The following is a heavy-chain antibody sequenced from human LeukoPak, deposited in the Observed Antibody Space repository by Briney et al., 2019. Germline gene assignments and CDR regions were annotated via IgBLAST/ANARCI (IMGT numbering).Heavy chain of an antibody. CDR3: ARDGALLYSGSYDP. J-gene: IGHJ5*02. CDR1: NYSITNNYY. CDR2: IFHRGST. V-gene: IGHV4-38-2*02. Sequence: PSETLSLTCTVSNYSITNNYYWGWIRQPPGKGLEWIGSIFHRGSTYYNPSLKSRVTMSVDTSKNQFSLKLNSVTAADTAVYYCARDGALLYSGSYDPWGQGTLVTVSS. D-gene: IGHD1-26*01.